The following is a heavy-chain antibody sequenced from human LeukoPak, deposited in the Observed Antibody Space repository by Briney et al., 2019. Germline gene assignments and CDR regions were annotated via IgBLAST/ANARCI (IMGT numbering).Heavy chain of an antibody. CDR3: AKGHLLDY. Sequence: QPGGSLRLSCAASGFTFSSYGMHWVRQAPGKGLEWVAVISYDGSNKYYADSVKGRFTISRDNSKNTLYLQMNSLRAEDTAVYYCAKGHLLDYWGQGTLVTVSS. CDR2: ISYDGSNK. D-gene: IGHD2-15*01. V-gene: IGHV3-30*18. J-gene: IGHJ4*02. CDR1: GFTFSSYG.